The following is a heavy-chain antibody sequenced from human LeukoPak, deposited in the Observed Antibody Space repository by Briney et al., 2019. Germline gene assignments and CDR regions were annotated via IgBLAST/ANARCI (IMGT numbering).Heavy chain of an antibody. CDR2: IIPIFGTA. Sequence: SVKVSCKASGYTFTSYGISWVRQAPGQGLEWMGGIIPIFGTANYAQKFQGRVTITADESTSTAYMELSSLRSEDTAVYYCAISSGWAGGYFDYWGQGTLVTVSS. CDR3: AISSGWAGGYFDY. CDR1: GYTFTSYG. J-gene: IGHJ4*02. D-gene: IGHD6-19*01. V-gene: IGHV1-69*13.